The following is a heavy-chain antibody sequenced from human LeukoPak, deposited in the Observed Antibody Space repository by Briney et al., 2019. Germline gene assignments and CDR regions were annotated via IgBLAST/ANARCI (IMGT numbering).Heavy chain of an antibody. CDR1: SGSISSYY. CDR3: ARGPGTWYYY. Sequence: SETLSLTCTVSSGSISSYYWSWIRRPPGKGLEWIGYIYYSGSTNYNPSLKSRVTISMDTSKNQFSLKLSSVTAADTALYYCARGPGTWYYYWGQGTLVTVSS. V-gene: IGHV4-59*12. CDR2: IYYSGST. D-gene: IGHD6-13*01. J-gene: IGHJ4*02.